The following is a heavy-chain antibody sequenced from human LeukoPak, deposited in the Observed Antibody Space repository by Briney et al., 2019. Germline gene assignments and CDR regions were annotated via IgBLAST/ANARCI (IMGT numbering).Heavy chain of an antibody. D-gene: IGHD6-6*01. CDR2: ISPGDSDT. CDR1: GYSFTSYW. CDR3: ARQHSSSSGHNWFDP. V-gene: IGHV5-51*01. Sequence: GESLKISCKGSGYSFTSYWIGWVRQMPGKGLEWMGIISPGDSDTRYSPSFQGQVTISADKSISTAYLQWDSLTASDTAMYYCARQHSSSSGHNWFDPWGQGTLVIVSS. J-gene: IGHJ5*02.